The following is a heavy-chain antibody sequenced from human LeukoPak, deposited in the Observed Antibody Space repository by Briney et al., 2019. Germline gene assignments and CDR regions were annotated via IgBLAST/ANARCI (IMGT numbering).Heavy chain of an antibody. V-gene: IGHV3-48*02. J-gene: IGHJ4*02. Sequence: GGSLRLSCAASGFTFSSYSMNWVRQAPGKGLEWVSYISCGSSNIYYADSVKGRFTISRDNAKNSLYLQVNSLRDEDTAVYNCARVIAAAGTSFDYWGQGTLVTVSS. CDR1: GFTFSSYS. CDR2: ISCGSSNI. CDR3: ARVIAAAGTSFDY. D-gene: IGHD6-13*01.